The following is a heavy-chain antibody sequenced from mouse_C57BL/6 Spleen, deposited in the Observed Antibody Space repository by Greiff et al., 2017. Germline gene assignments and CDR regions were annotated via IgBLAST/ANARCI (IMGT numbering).Heavy chain of an antibody. V-gene: IGHV1-47*01. CDR1: GYTFTTYP. D-gene: IGHD2-4*01. CDR3: ARPDYDYDRAFAY. CDR2: FHPYNDDT. Sequence: LQESGAELVKPGASVKMSCKASGYTFTTYPIEWMKQNHGKSLEWIGNFHPYNDDTKYNEKFKGKATLTVEKSSSTVYLELSRLTSDDSAVYYCARPDYDYDRAFAYWGQGTLVTVSA. J-gene: IGHJ3*01.